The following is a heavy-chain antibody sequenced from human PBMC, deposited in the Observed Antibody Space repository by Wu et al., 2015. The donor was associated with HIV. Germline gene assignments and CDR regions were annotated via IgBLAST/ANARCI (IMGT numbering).Heavy chain of an antibody. CDR3: ASPRSPGFSSAWPTYFDY. V-gene: IGHV1-69*05. CDR1: GNTFNA. J-gene: IGHJ4*02. CDR2: IIPLFGTT. Sequence: QVQLVQSGAEVKKPGSSVKISCKASGNTFNAINWVRQAPGQGLEWMGGIIPLFGTTDYAQIFPGRVTITTDESTSTAYMRLSSLRSEDTAVYYCASPRSPGFSSAWPTYFDYWGQGTLVTVSS. D-gene: IGHD6-19*01.